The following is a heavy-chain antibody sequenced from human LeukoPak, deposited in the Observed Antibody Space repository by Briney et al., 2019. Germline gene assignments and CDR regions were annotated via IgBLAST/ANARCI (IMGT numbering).Heavy chain of an antibody. CDR2: IYYSGTT. V-gene: IGHV4-39*07. J-gene: IGHJ4*02. D-gene: IGHD6-19*01. Sequence: SETLSLTCTVSGGSISSSGYYWGWIRQPPGKGLEWMGSIYYSGTTYYHPSLKSRVTISVDTSKNQFSLKLNSVTAADTAVYYCARTNSGWYDYSIWGQGTLVTVSS. CDR1: GGSISSSGYY. CDR3: ARTNSGWYDYSI.